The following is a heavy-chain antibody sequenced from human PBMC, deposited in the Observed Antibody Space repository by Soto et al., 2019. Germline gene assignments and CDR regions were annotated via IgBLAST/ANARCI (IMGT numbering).Heavy chain of an antibody. Sequence: GGSLRLSCAASGFTFSRYSMNWVRQAPGKGLEWVSYISSSSNSIYYADSVKGRFTISRDNSKNTLYLQMNSLRAEDTAVYYCAKDRDILTGYYSSDDAFDIWGQGTMVTVSS. J-gene: IGHJ3*02. CDR1: GFTFSRYS. CDR3: AKDRDILTGYYSSDDAFDI. V-gene: IGHV3-48*01. D-gene: IGHD3-9*01. CDR2: ISSSSNSI.